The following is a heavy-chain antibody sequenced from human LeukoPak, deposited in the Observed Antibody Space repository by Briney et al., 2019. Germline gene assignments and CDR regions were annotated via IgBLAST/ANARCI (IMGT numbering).Heavy chain of an antibody. CDR3: GREGATVSTQIDY. D-gene: IGHD4-17*01. Sequence: GGSLRLSCAASGYTFSGYRMQWVRQAPGKGLVWVSRISRDGSSISYADSVKGRFTISRDNAKNTLYLQMNSLRAEDTAVYFCGREGATVSTQIDYWGQGTLATVSS. V-gene: IGHV3-74*01. CDR2: ISRDGSSI. CDR1: GYTFSGYR. J-gene: IGHJ4*02.